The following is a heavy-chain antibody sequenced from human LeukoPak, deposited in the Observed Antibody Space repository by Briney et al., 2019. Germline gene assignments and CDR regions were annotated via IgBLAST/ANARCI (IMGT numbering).Heavy chain of an antibody. D-gene: IGHD5-24*01. CDR1: GFTFRNYM. Sequence: GGSLRLSCAASGFTFRNYMMHWVRQAPGKGLEWVSAISGSGGSTYYADSVKGRFTISRDNSKNTLYLQMNSLRAEDTAVYYCAKKARDGYNFGLVLWGQGTLVTVSS. V-gene: IGHV3-23*01. CDR2: ISGSGGST. J-gene: IGHJ4*02. CDR3: AKKARDGYNFGLVL.